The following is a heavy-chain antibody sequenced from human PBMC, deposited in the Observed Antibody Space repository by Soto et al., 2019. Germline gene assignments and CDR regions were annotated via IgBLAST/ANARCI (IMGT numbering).Heavy chain of an antibody. Sequence: SETLSLTCAVYGGSLSDYYWSWIRQPPGKGLEWIGEINHSGSTNYTPSLKSRVTISVDTSRNQFSLKLSSVTAADTAVYYCARGVSYRWVYWGQGTLVTVSS. CDR3: ARGVSYRWVY. D-gene: IGHD3-16*02. J-gene: IGHJ4*02. CDR2: INHSGST. V-gene: IGHV4-34*01. CDR1: GGSLSDYY.